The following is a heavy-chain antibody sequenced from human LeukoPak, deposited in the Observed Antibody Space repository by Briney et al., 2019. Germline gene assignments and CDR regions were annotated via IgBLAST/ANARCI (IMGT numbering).Heavy chain of an antibody. J-gene: IGHJ6*03. D-gene: IGHD2-2*01. CDR2: IYYSGST. CDR3: ARAGFLVVVVPAAPIDYYMDV. CDR1: GGSLSSGDYY. Sequence: PSETLSLTCTVSGGSLSSGDYYWSWIRQPPGKGLEWIGYIYYSGSTYYNPSLKSRVTISVDTSKNQFSLKLSSVTAADTAVYYCARAGFLVVVVPAAPIDYYMDVWGKGTTVTVSS. V-gene: IGHV4-30-4*08.